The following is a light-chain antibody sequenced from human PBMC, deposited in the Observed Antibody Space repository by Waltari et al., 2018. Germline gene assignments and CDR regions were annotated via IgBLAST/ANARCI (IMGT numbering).Light chain of an antibody. J-gene: IGKJ1*01. Sequence: EIVLTQSPGTMSLSTGERATLSCRASQSVSSSYLAWYQQKPGPAPRLLIYGASSRATGIPDRFSGSGSGTDFTLTISSLEPEDFAVYYCQQYGSSPLWTFGQGTKVEIK. CDR1: QSVSSSY. CDR3: QQYGSSPLWT. V-gene: IGKV3-20*01. CDR2: GAS.